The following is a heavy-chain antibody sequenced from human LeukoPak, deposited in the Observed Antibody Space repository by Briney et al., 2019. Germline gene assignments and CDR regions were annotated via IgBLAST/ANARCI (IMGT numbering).Heavy chain of an antibody. V-gene: IGHV1-8*01. D-gene: IGHD3-10*01. CDR1: GYSFTSCD. Sequence: ASVKVSCKASGYSFTSCDINWVRQATGQGLEWMGWMNPDSGNTGYAQKFQGRVTMTRDTSISTAYMELSSLRSDDTAVYYCAKSTMGTRRINDLWGRGTLVTVSS. CDR3: AKSTMGTRRINDL. J-gene: IGHJ5*02. CDR2: MNPDSGNT.